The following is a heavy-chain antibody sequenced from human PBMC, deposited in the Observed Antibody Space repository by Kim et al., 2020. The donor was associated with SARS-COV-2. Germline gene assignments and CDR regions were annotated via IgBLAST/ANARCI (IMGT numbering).Heavy chain of an antibody. CDR2: ISGSGDNT. Sequence: GGSLRLSCAASGFTFSSFALGWVRQAPGKGLEWVSAISGSGDNTYYADSVKGRFTISRDNSKNTVYLQMNSLRAEDTAVYFCARDGPPIVVVEDYWGQGTLVTVSS. V-gene: IGHV3-23*01. CDR3: ARDGPPIVVVEDY. D-gene: IGHD2-15*01. CDR1: GFTFSSFA. J-gene: IGHJ4*02.